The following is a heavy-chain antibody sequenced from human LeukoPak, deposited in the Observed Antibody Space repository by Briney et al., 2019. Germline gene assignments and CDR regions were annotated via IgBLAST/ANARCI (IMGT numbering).Heavy chain of an antibody. J-gene: IGHJ4*02. Sequence: SETLPLTCTVSGYSISSGYYWGWIRQPPGKGLEWIGSIYHSGSTYYNPSLKSRVTISVDTSKNQFSLKLSSVTAADTAVYYCARVKYGSGSYYFDYWGQGTLVTVSS. CDR3: ARVKYGSGSYYFDY. CDR1: GYSISSGYY. CDR2: IYHSGST. D-gene: IGHD3-10*01. V-gene: IGHV4-38-2*02.